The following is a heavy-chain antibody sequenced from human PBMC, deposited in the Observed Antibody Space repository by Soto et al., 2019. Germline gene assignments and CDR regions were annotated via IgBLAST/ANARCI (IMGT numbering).Heavy chain of an antibody. Sequence: TGGSLRLSCAASGFTFSSYAMSWVRQASGKGLEWVSAISGSGGSTYYADSVKGRFTISRDNSKNTLYLQMNSLRAEDTAVYYCAKDSGSSSFFPSSYYGMAFWGKGTTVTVSS. CDR1: GFTFSSYA. CDR3: AKDSGSSSFFPSSYYGMAF. J-gene: IGHJ6*04. D-gene: IGHD3-10*01. V-gene: IGHV3-23*01. CDR2: ISGSGGST.